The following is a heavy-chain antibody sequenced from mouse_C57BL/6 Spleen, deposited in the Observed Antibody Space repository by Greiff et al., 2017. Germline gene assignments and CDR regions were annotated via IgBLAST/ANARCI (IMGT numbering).Heavy chain of an antibody. D-gene: IGHD2-3*01. V-gene: IGHV1-64*01. Sequence: VQLQQPGAELVKPGASVKLSCKASGYTFTSYWMHWVKQRPGQGLEWIGMIHPNSGSTNYNEKFKSKATLAVDKSSSTAYMQLSSLTSEDSAVYYCARGDGYYGVDYWGQGTTLTVSS. J-gene: IGHJ2*01. CDR2: IHPNSGST. CDR3: ARGDGYYGVDY. CDR1: GYTFTSYW.